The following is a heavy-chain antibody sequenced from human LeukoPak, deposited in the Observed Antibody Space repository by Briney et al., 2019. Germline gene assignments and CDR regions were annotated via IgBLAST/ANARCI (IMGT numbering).Heavy chain of an antibody. V-gene: IGHV3-23*01. J-gene: IGHJ4*02. CDR1: ELMFSSYA. Sequence: GGSLRLSCAASELMFSSYAMSWVRQAPGKGLEWVSGISDDSGSTYYADSVRGRFTISRDNSKNTLYLQMNSLRVEDTAIYYCAKDQYSSGWYFDYWGQGTLVTVS. CDR3: AKDQYSSGWYFDY. CDR2: ISDDSGST. D-gene: IGHD6-19*01.